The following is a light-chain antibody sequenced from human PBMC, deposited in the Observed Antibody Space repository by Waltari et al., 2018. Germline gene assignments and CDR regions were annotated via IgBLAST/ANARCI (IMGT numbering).Light chain of an antibody. V-gene: IGLV2-8*01. Sequence: QSALTQPPAASGSPGQSVTISCTGTGSDVGKYDYVSWYQQHPGKAPKLMIYELSKRPSGAPDRLSGSKSGNPASLTVSGLQAEDEADYYCSSYAGSHYWVFGGGTKLTVL. CDR3: SSYAGSHYWV. CDR2: ELS. CDR1: GSDVGKYDY. J-gene: IGLJ3*02.